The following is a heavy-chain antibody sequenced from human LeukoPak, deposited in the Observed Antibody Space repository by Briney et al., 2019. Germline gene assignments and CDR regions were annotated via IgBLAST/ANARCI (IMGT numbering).Heavy chain of an antibody. CDR3: ASERFGELLFIFDY. CDR1: GFTFSSYA. D-gene: IGHD3-10*01. CDR2: ISYDGSNK. Sequence: PGGSLRLSCAASGFTFSSYAMHWVRQAPGKGLEWVAVISYDGSNKYYADSVKGRFTISRDNSKNTLYLQMNSRRAEDAAVYYCASERFGELLFIFDYWGQGTLVTVSS. J-gene: IGHJ4*02. V-gene: IGHV3-30-3*01.